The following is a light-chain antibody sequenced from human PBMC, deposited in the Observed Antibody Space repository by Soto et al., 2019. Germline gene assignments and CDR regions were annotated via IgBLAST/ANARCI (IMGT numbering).Light chain of an antibody. V-gene: IGKV3-20*01. CDR3: QQYVTSPWT. CDR1: QSVSSNY. CDR2: GAS. J-gene: IGKJ1*01. Sequence: DIVLTQSPGTLSLSPGERATLSCRASQSVSSNYLAWYQQKPGQAPRLLIYGASSGVTGIPDRFSGSGSGTDFTLTISRLEPEDFAVYYCQQYVTSPWTF.